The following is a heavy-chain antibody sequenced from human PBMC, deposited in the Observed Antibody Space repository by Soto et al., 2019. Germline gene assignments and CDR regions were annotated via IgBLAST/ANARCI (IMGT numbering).Heavy chain of an antibody. CDR3: APTSTSFNTMIVPQGWFDP. Sequence: SVKVSCKASGGTFSSYAISWVRQAPGQGLEWMGGIIPIFGTANYAQKFQGRVTITADESTSTAYMELSSLRSEDTAVYYCAPTSTSFNTMIVPQGWFDPWGQGTLVTVSS. CDR1: GGTFSSYA. D-gene: IGHD3-22*01. J-gene: IGHJ5*02. CDR2: IIPIFGTA. V-gene: IGHV1-69*13.